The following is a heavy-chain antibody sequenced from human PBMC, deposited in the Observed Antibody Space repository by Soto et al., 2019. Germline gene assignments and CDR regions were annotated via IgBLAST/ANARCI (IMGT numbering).Heavy chain of an antibody. D-gene: IGHD1-26*01. V-gene: IGHV4-4*02. CDR1: GGSISSSNW. CDR3: AREGLQAGATFDY. Sequence: PAETLSLTCAVSGGSISSSNWWSWVRQPPGKGLEWIGEIYHSGSTNYNPSLKSRVTISVDKSKNQFSLKLSSVTAADTAVYYCAREGLQAGATFDYWGQGTLVTVSS. CDR2: IYHSGST. J-gene: IGHJ4*02.